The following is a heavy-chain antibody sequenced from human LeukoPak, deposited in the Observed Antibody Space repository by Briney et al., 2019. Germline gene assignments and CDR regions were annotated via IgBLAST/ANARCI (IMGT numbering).Heavy chain of an antibody. J-gene: IGHJ4*02. CDR3: ARGVVRYFDY. Sequence: PGGSLRLSCAASGFTFSGYSMNWVRQAPGKGLEWVSSISSSSSYIYYTDSVKGRFTISRDNAKNSLYLQMNSLRAEDTAVYYCARGVVRYFDYWGQGALVTVSS. D-gene: IGHD3-9*01. CDR2: ISSSSSYI. CDR1: GFTFSGYS. V-gene: IGHV3-21*01.